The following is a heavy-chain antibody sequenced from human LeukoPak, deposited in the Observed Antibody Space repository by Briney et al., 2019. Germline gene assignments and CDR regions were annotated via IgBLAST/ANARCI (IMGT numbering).Heavy chain of an antibody. CDR3: ARGLGYGVFDP. V-gene: IGHV1-3*01. Sequence: ASVKVSCKASGYTFTTYALTWVRQAPGQRLEWMGWINVGNGNTKSSQKFQGRVTITRDMSASTAYMERSSLRSEDTAVYYCARGLGYGVFDPWGQGTLVTVSS. J-gene: IGHJ5*02. CDR2: INVGNGNT. D-gene: IGHD6-13*01. CDR1: GYTFTTYA.